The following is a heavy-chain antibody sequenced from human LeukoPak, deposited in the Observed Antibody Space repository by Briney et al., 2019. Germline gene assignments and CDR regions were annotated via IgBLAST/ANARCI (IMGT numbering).Heavy chain of an antibody. V-gene: IGHV3-66*01. CDR2: IYSGGST. Sequence: PGGSLRLSCAASGFTVSSNYMSWVRQAPGKGLEWVSVIYSGGSTYYADSVKGRFTISRDNSKNIVYLQINNLRAEDSGVYYCARVAKDCGGDCFSDYWGQGTLVTVSS. CDR3: ARVAKDCGGDCFSDY. J-gene: IGHJ4*02. CDR1: GFTVSSNY. D-gene: IGHD2-21*02.